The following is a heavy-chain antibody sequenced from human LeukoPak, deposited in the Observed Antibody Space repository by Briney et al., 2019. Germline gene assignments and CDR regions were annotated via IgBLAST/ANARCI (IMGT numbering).Heavy chain of an antibody. CDR3: ARVAWIPIGGVIVTAFDY. J-gene: IGHJ4*02. V-gene: IGHV4-4*02. CDR2: IHHSGDT. D-gene: IGHD3-16*02. CDR1: GGSISGDSW. Sequence: SGTLSLTCAVSGGSISGDSWWSWVRQSPGKGLEWIGEIHHSGDTDYNSSLKSQVTISLDKSKTQFSLTLNSVTAADTAVYYCARVAWIPIGGVIVTAFDYWGQGTLVTVSS.